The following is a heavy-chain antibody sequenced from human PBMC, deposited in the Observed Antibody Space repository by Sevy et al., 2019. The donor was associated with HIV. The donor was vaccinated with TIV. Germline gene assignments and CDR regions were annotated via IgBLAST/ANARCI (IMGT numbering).Heavy chain of an antibody. CDR2: INPKTGDT. CDR3: ASYGYNTSFAC. V-gene: IGHV1-2*02. Sequence: ASVKVSCKASGYTFTGYYVHWVRQAPGRGLEWMGWINPKTGDTRYTDKFQGRVSMTRDTSISTAYMDLISLTSDDTADYYCASYGYNTSFACWGQGTLVTVSS. J-gene: IGHJ4*02. CDR1: GYTFTGYY. D-gene: IGHD5-12*01.